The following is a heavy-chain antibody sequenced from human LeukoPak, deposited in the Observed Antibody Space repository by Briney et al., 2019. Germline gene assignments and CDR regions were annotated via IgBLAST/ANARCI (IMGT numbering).Heavy chain of an antibody. Sequence: GASVKVSCKASGYTFTSYDINWVRQATGQGLEWMGWMNPNSGNTGYAQKFQGRVTMTRNTSISTAYMELSSLRSEDTAVYYCARVGADIVVVVAAIDYYYVDVWGKGTTVTVSS. CDR1: GYTFTSYD. D-gene: IGHD2-15*01. CDR2: MNPNSGNT. CDR3: ARVGADIVVVVAAIDYYYVDV. J-gene: IGHJ6*03. V-gene: IGHV1-8*01.